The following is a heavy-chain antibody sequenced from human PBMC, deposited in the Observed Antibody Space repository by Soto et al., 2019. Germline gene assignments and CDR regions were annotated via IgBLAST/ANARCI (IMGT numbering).Heavy chain of an antibody. D-gene: IGHD3-10*01. CDR2: MNPNSGNT. CDR1: GYTFTSYD. V-gene: IGHV1-8*01. Sequence: ASVKVSCKASGYTFTSYDINWVRQATGQGLEWMGWMNPNSGNTGYAQKFQGRVTMTRNTSISTAYMELSSLRSEDTAVYYCARLVIGAQDYYYYYMDVWGKGTTITVSS. CDR3: ARLVIGAQDYYYYYMDV. J-gene: IGHJ6*03.